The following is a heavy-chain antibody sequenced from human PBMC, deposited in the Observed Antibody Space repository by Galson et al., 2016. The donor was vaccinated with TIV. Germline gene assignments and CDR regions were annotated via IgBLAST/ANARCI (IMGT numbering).Heavy chain of an antibody. CDR2: INPNSGGT. CDR1: GYTLAGSY. J-gene: IGHJ4*02. Sequence: SVKVSCKASGYTLAGSYIHRVRQAPGQGLEWMGWINPNSGGTNYAQKFQGRVTMTRDTSIDTAFMDLSRLRFDDTARYYCARGRKNYDILTGLSWGQGTLVTVSS. V-gene: IGHV1-2*02. CDR3: ARGRKNYDILTGLS. D-gene: IGHD3-9*01.